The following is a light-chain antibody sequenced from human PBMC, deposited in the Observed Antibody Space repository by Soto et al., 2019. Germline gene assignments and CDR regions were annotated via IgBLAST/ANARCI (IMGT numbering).Light chain of an antibody. V-gene: IGKV3-20*01. CDR1: QSVSSSY. Sequence: EIVSTQSPGALSLSPGERAALSCRGGQSVSSSYLAWYQQKPGQAPRLLLYGASSRATGIPDRFSGSGSGTDFTLTISRLEPEDFAVYYCQQYGSSLPWTFGQGTKVDIK. CDR2: GAS. J-gene: IGKJ1*01. CDR3: QQYGSSLPWT.